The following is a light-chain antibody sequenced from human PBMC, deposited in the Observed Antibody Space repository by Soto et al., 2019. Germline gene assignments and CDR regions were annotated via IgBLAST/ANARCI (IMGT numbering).Light chain of an antibody. J-gene: IGLJ3*02. V-gene: IGLV2-14*01. Sequence: QSALTQPASVSGSPGQSITISCTGTRSDIGNYDYVSWYQHHPGKAPKLVIYEVSNRPSGVSTRFSGSKFGYTASLTISGLQAGDEADYYCSSYTSSSTLWVFGGGTKVTVL. CDR1: RSDIGNYDY. CDR2: EVS. CDR3: SSYTSSSTLWV.